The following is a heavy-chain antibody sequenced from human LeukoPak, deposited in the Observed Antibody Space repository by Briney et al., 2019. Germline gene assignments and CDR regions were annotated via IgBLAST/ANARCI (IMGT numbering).Heavy chain of an antibody. D-gene: IGHD6-19*01. V-gene: IGHV3-21*01. J-gene: IGHJ4*02. Sequence: PGGSLRLSCAASGFTFSSYSMNWVRQAPGKGLEWVSSISSSSSYIYYADSVKGRFTISRDNAKNSLYLQMNSLRAEDTAVYYCAREGAGTGDSSGWYDWGQGTLVTVSS. CDR1: GFTFSSYS. CDR2: ISSSSSYI. CDR3: AREGAGTGDSSGWYD.